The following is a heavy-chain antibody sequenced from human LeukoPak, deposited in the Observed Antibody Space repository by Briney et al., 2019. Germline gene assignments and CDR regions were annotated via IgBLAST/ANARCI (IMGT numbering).Heavy chain of an antibody. CDR3: ASTPFYDYVWGSYRYRGLFDN. J-gene: IGHJ4*02. CDR2: LSGSGGST. Sequence: PGGSLRLSCAASGFTFSSYAMSWVRQAPGKGLEWVSTLSGSGGSTFYADSVKGRFTISRDNSKNTLYLQMHSLRAEDTAVYYCASTPFYDYVWGSYRYRGLFDNWGQGTLVSVSS. V-gene: IGHV3-23*01. CDR1: GFTFSSYA. D-gene: IGHD3-16*02.